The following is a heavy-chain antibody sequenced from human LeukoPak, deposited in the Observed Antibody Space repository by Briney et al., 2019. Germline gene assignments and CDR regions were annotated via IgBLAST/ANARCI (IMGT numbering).Heavy chain of an antibody. J-gene: IGHJ3*02. V-gene: IGHV3-30*02. CDR1: GFTFSNYG. D-gene: IGHD6-6*01. CDR2: IRYDGSNK. Sequence: GGSLRLSCATSGFTFSNYGMHWVRQAPGKGLEWVTFIRYDGSNKYYADSVKGRFTISRDNSKNTLYPQMNSLRVEDTTVYYCARARRGQLAGGAFDIWGQGTMVTVSS. CDR3: ARARRGQLAGGAFDI.